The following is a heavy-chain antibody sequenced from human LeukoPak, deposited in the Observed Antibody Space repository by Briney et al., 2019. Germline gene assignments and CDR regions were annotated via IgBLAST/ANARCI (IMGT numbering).Heavy chain of an antibody. CDR3: ARDPSTAIPYFDY. D-gene: IGHD2-21*02. CDR2: ISSSSSYI. CDR1: GFTFSSYS. V-gene: IGHV3-21*01. J-gene: IGHJ4*02. Sequence: GGSLRLSCAASGFTFSSYSMNWVRQAPGKGLEWVSSISSSSSYIYYADSVKGRFTISRDNAKNSLYLQMNSLRAEDTAVYYCARDPSTAIPYFDYWGQGTLVTVSS.